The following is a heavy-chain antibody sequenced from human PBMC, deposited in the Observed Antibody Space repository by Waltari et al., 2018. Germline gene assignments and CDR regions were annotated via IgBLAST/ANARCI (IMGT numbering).Heavy chain of an antibody. CDR3: ARVGGDTVTTGWGFDY. V-gene: IGHV4-59*01. CDR1: GGSISSYY. Sequence: QVQLQESGPGLVKPSETLSLTCTVSGGSISSYYWSWIRQPPGKGLEWIGYIYYSGSTNYNPSLESRVTISVDTSKNQFSLKLSSVTAADTAVYYCARVGGDTVTTGWGFDYWGQGTLVTVSS. D-gene: IGHD4-17*01. J-gene: IGHJ4*02. CDR2: IYYSGST.